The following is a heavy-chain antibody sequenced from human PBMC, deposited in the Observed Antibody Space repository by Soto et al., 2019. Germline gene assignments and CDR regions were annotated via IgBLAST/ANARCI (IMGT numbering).Heavy chain of an antibody. CDR1: GFTFSSYA. CDR2: ISGSGGRT. Sequence: LRLSFAASGFTFSSYAMSWVRQAPGKGLEWVSAISGSGGRTYYADSVKGRFTISRDNSKNTLYLQMNSLSAEDTAVYYCAHGAFGGGIVKVDYWGQGTLVTVSS. V-gene: IGHV3-23*01. D-gene: IGHD3-16*02. J-gene: IGHJ4*02. CDR3: AHGAFGGGIVKVDY.